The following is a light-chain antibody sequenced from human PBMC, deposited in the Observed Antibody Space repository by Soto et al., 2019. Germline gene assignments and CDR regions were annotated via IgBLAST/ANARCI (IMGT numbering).Light chain of an antibody. CDR2: DTS. J-gene: IGKJ2*01. V-gene: IGKV1-39*01. Sequence: DIQMTQSPSSLSASVGDRVTITCRASQSISSYLNWYQQKPGTAPKLLIYDTSNLQSGVPSRFSGSGSGTDFTLTISSLQPEDFATYYCQQSYATLYTFGQGTMLEIK. CDR1: QSISSY. CDR3: QQSYATLYT.